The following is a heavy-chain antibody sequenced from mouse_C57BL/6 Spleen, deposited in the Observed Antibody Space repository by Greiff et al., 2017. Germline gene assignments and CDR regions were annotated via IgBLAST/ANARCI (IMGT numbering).Heavy chain of an antibody. CDR2: IYPGDGDT. D-gene: IGHD1-1*01. J-gene: IGHJ2*01. Sequence: VQLQQSGPELVKPGASVKISCKASGYAFSSSWMNWVKQRPGKGLEWIGRIYPGDGDTNYNGKFKGKATLTADKSSSTAYMQLSSLTSEDSAVXFCAPYYGSSFDYWGQGTTLTVSS. V-gene: IGHV1-82*01. CDR3: APYYGSSFDY. CDR1: GYAFSSSW.